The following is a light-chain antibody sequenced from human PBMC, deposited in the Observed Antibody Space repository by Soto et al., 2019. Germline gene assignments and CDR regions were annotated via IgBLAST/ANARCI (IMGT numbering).Light chain of an antibody. CDR1: QSVFFGSNNENY. CDR2: WAS. J-gene: IGKJ5*01. Sequence: DIVMTQSPDSLAVSLGERATINCKSSQSVFFGSNNENYLAGYQQKPGQPPRLLIYWASTREAGVPERFTGSVSGTDFTLTISSLQAEDVAVYYCQQYYDPPVTFGQGTLLEIK. CDR3: QQYYDPPVT. V-gene: IGKV4-1*01.